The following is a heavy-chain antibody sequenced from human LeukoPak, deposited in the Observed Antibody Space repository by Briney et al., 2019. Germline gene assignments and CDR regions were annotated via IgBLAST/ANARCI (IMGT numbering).Heavy chain of an antibody. CDR2: IIPIFGTA. Sequence: ASVKVSCKASGGTFSSYAISWVRQAPGQGLEWMGGIIPIFGTANYAQKFQGRVTITTDESTSTAYMELSSLRSEDTAVYYCARGDYDSSGYPTPDFDYWGQGTLVTVSS. CDR3: ARGDYDSSGYPTPDFDY. J-gene: IGHJ4*02. V-gene: IGHV1-69*05. D-gene: IGHD3-22*01. CDR1: GGTFSSYA.